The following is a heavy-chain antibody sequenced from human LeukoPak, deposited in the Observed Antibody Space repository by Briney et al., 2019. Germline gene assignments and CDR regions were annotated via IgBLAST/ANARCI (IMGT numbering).Heavy chain of an antibody. CDR2: ISFDRNDK. V-gene: IGHV3-30*03. J-gene: IGHJ4*02. CDR3: ARGNGYGDY. CDR1: GFTFATHA. Sequence: PRGSRRLSCAASGFTFATHAMHWVRQAPGKGLKWVAVISFDRNDKYSSDSVKGRFTISRDNSKSTLYLQMNSLRVEDSAVYYCARGNGYGDYWGQGTLATLSS. D-gene: IGHD5-12*01.